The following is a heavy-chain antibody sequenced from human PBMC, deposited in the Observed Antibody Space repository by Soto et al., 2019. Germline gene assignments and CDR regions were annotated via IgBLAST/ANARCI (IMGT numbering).Heavy chain of an antibody. Sequence: SQTLSLPCAISGDSVSSNTSACNFIRQSPSRGLEWLGRIYYRSTWSFDYALSVRSRITIAPDTSKNQFSLHLDSLTPEDTALYYCAGVTWFRSMDVWGQGTPVTVSS. CDR2: IYYRSTWSF. CDR3: AGVTWFRSMDV. CDR1: GDSVSSNTSA. D-gene: IGHD3-10*01. J-gene: IGHJ6*02. V-gene: IGHV6-1*01.